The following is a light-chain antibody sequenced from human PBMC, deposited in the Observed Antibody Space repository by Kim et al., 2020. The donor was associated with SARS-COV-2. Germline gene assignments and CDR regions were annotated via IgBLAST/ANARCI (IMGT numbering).Light chain of an antibody. Sequence: ASGGDRVTITCRASQSISSYVNWYQQKPGKAPKLLIYAPSSLQSGVPSRFSGGGSGTDFTLTISSLQPEDSASYFCQQTYTTPLTFGGGTKVDIK. V-gene: IGKV1-39*01. J-gene: IGKJ4*01. CDR2: APS. CDR1: QSISSY. CDR3: QQTYTTPLT.